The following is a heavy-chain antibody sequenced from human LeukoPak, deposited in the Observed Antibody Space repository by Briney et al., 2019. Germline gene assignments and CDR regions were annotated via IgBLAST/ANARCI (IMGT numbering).Heavy chain of an antibody. Sequence: SETLSLTCTVSGGSISSGSYYWRWIRQPAGKGLEWIGRIYTSGSTNYNPSLKSRVTISVDTSKNQFSLKLSSVTAADTAVYYCARAFIAARPDYYYYGMDVWGQGTTVTVSS. D-gene: IGHD6-6*01. CDR3: ARAFIAARPDYYYYGMDV. J-gene: IGHJ6*02. CDR2: IYTSGST. V-gene: IGHV4-61*02. CDR1: GGSISSGSYY.